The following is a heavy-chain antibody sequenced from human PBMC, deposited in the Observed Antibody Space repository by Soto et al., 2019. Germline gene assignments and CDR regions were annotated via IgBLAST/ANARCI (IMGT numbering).Heavy chain of an antibody. Sequence: GGSLRLSCAASGFTFSSYAMHWVRQAPGKGLEWVAVISYDGSNKYYADSVKGRFTISRDNSKNTLYLQMNSLRAEDTTVYYCARDFRVAGTYYYYGMDVWGQGTTVTVSS. D-gene: IGHD6-19*01. J-gene: IGHJ6*02. CDR2: ISYDGSNK. V-gene: IGHV3-30-3*01. CDR1: GFTFSSYA. CDR3: ARDFRVAGTYYYYGMDV.